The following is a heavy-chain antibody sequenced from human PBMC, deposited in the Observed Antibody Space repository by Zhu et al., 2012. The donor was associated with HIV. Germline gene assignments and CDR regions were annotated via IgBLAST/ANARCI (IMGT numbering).Heavy chain of an antibody. D-gene: IGHD3-16*01. V-gene: IGHV4-30-2*01. CDR2: IFHTGST. CDR1: GGSVSSSDYS. Sequence: QVQLQESGSGLVKPSQTLSLTCAVSGGSVSSSDYSWSWVRQPPGKGLEWIGYIFHTGSTYYNPSLKSRVTISLDRPKNQFSLNLNSVTAADTAVYYCARGGIFGLGIMPPICAEFLEHWGQGTLVTVSS. CDR3: ARGGIFGLGIMPPICAEFLEH. J-gene: IGHJ1*01.